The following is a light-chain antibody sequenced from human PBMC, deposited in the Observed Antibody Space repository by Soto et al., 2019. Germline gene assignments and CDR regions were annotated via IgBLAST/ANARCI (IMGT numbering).Light chain of an antibody. Sequence: EIVLTQSPGTLSLSPVERATLSCRASQSVSSSYLAWYQQKPGQAPRLLIYGASSRATGMPDRFSGSGSGTDFTLTISRLEPEDFAVYYCQQYGSSPLTFGGGTKVEIK. CDR1: QSVSSSY. CDR3: QQYGSSPLT. CDR2: GAS. J-gene: IGKJ4*01. V-gene: IGKV3-20*01.